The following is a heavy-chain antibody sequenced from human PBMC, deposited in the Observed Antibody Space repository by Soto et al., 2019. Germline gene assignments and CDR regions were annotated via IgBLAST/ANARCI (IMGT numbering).Heavy chain of an antibody. V-gene: IGHV4-34*01. Sequence: LSLTFSIYSGSLSGYYWSWIRQPPGKGLEWIGEISQSGNTNYSPSLKSRVSISIDTSKKQFSLNLASVSAADTAVYYCARAPKVSGSSQTRPDFWGQGTLVTVSS. CDR1: SGSLSGYY. D-gene: IGHD6-6*01. J-gene: IGHJ4*02. CDR3: ARAPKVSGSSQTRPDF. CDR2: ISQSGNT.